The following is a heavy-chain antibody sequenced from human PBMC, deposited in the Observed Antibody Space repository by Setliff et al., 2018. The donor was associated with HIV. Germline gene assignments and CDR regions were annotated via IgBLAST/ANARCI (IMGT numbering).Heavy chain of an antibody. D-gene: IGHD5-18*01. V-gene: IGHV3-7*01. CDR1: GGSFSDYY. Sequence: ETLSLTCAVYGGSFSDYYWTWIRRTPGKGLEWVANIKEDGSEKYYVDSVKGRFTISRDNVKESLYLQMNSLRAEDTAVYFCARQGPRGYSHGYGDYWGQGALVTVSS. CDR3: ARQGPRGYSHGYGDY. J-gene: IGHJ4*02. CDR2: IKEDGSEK.